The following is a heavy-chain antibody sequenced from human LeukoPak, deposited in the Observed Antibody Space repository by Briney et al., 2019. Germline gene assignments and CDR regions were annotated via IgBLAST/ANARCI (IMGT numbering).Heavy chain of an antibody. V-gene: IGHV4-4*08. CDR2: IYSSGNT. J-gene: IGHJ4*02. CDR1: GGSISGYY. Sequence: SETLSLTCTVSGGSISGYYWSWIRQPPGKGLEWIGYIYSSGNTNYNPSLKSRVTISVDTSKNQFSLKLSCVTAADTAVYYCARAAYGSGSYLFDYWGQGTLVTVSS. CDR3: ARAAYGSGSYLFDY. D-gene: IGHD3-10*01.